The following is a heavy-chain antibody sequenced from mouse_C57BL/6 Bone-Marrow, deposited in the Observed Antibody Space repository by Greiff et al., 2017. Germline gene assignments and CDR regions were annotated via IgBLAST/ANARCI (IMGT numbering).Heavy chain of an antibody. D-gene: IGHD1-1*01. Sequence: VQLQQSGAELVKPGASVKLSCKASGYTFTSYWMHWVKQRPGQGLEWIGMIHPNSGSTNYNEKFKSKATLTVDKSSSTAYMQLSSLTSEDSAVYYCAREGDLYYCGSRSFNYWGQGTTLTVSS. CDR3: AREGDLYYCGSRSFNY. J-gene: IGHJ2*01. CDR1: GYTFTSYW. CDR2: IHPNSGST. V-gene: IGHV1-64*01.